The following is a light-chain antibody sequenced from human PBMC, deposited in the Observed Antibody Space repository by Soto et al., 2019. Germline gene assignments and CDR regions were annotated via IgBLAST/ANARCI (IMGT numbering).Light chain of an antibody. Sequence: QSVLTQPASVSGSPGQSITMSCTGTMYDVAAYNYVSWYQQHPGKVPKLIIYEVTNRPSGVSSRFSGSKSGNTASLTISGLQAEDEADYYCPSYTSSNIVVFGGGTKVTVL. CDR2: EVT. V-gene: IGLV2-14*01. CDR3: PSYTSSNIVV. J-gene: IGLJ2*01. CDR1: MYDVAAYNY.